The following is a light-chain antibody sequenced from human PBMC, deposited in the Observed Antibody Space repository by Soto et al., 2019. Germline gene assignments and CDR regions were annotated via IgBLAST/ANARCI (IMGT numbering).Light chain of an antibody. J-gene: IGKJ1*01. CDR1: QTIGDW. CDR2: KAS. V-gene: IGKV1-5*03. CDR3: QQCHLYLT. Sequence: DIQMTQSPSTLPASVGDRVTITCRASQTIGDWLAWYQQKPGKVPKLLIYKASTLEGGVPSRFSGSGSGTEFTLTISILQPDDFATYYCQQCHLYLTFGQGTKVEIK.